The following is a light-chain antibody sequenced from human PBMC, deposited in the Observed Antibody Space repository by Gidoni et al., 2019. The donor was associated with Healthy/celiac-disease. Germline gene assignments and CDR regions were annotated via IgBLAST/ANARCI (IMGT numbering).Light chain of an antibody. CDR2: AAS. J-gene: IGKJ4*01. Sequence: DIQMTQSPSSLSASVGDRVTITFRASQSISSYLNWYQHKPGKAPKLLIYAASSLQSGVPSRFSGSGSGTDFTLNISSLQPEDFATYYCQQSYSTPGLTFGGGTKVEIK. V-gene: IGKV1-39*01. CDR3: QQSYSTPGLT. CDR1: QSISSY.